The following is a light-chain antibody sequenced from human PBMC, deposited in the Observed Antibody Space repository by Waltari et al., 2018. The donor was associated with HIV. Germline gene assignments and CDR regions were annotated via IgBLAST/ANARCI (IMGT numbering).Light chain of an antibody. CDR3: ATWDTDLIGVV. V-gene: IGLV1-51*02. J-gene: IGLJ2*01. CDR2: ENN. Sequence: QSVLTQPPAVSAAPGQRVNLSCSGSSSNIQNNYVSWYQHIPGTAPKLLIFENNERPSGIPDRFSGSKSGTSATLAVTGLQIGDEADYYCATWDTDLIGVVFGGGTKLTVL. CDR1: SSNIQNNY.